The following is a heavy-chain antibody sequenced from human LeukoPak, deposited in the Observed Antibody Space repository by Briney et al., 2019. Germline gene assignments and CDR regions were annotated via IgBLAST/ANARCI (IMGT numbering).Heavy chain of an antibody. CDR1: GYTFTSYG. J-gene: IGHJ6*02. Sequence: ASVKVSCKASGYTFTSYGISWVRQAPGQGLEWMGWISAYNGNTNYAQKFQGRVTMTRDTSTSTVYMELSSLRSEDTAVYYCARELCGSIPGGGYVRPNYYYYGMDVWGQGTTVTVSS. V-gene: IGHV1-18*01. D-gene: IGHD5-12*01. CDR3: ARELCGSIPGGGYVRPNYYYYGMDV. CDR2: ISAYNGNT.